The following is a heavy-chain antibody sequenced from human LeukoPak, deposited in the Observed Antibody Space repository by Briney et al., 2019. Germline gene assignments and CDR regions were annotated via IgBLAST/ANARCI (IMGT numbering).Heavy chain of an antibody. D-gene: IGHD3-10*01. CDR1: GFTFSSYE. CDR3: ARDGGSGILD. CDR2: ISSNGSPI. J-gene: IGHJ4*02. Sequence: GGSLRLSCAASGFTFSSYEMNWVRQAPGRGLEWVSYISSNGSPIFYADSVKGRFTISRDNAKNSLSLLMNSLRAEDTAVYYCARDGGSGILDWGQGTLVTVSS. V-gene: IGHV3-48*03.